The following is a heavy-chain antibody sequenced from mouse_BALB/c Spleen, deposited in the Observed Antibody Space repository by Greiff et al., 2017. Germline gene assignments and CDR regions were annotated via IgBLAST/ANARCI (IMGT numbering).Heavy chain of an antibody. J-gene: IGHJ3*01. D-gene: IGHD1-1*01. V-gene: IGHV2-9*02. CDR1: GFSLTSYG. CDR2: IWAGGST. CDR3: ARDLLLRGLFAY. Sequence: VMLVESGPGLVAPSQSLSITCTVSGFSLTSYGVHWVRQPPGKGLEWLGVIWAGGSTNYNSALMSRLSISKDNSKSQVFLKMNSLQTDDTAMYYCARDLLLRGLFAYWGQGTLVTVSA.